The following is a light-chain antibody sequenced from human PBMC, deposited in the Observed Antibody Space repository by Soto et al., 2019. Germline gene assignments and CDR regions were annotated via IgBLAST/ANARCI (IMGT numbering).Light chain of an antibody. CDR2: GAS. J-gene: IGKJ5*01. CDR1: QSISSS. Sequence: EIIMTQSPATLSVSPGERATLSCWASQSISSSLAWFQQKPGQAPRLLIYGASTRATGIPARFSGSESGTEFTLTISSLQSEDFAVYYCQQYNNWPITFGQGTRLDFK. CDR3: QQYNNWPIT. V-gene: IGKV3D-15*01.